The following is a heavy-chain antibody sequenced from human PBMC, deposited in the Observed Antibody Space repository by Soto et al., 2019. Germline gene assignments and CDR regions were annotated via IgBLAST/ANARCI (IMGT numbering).Heavy chain of an antibody. CDR3: ARFSYGDSSYYYYYGMDV. V-gene: IGHV3-48*03. CDR1: GFTFSSYA. CDR2: ISSSGSTI. J-gene: IGHJ6*02. D-gene: IGHD4-17*01. Sequence: GGSMRLSCAASGFTFSSYAMNWVRQAPGKGLEWVSYISSSGSTIYYADSVKGRFTISRDNAKNSLYLQMNSLRAEDTAVYYCARFSYGDSSYYYYYGMDVWGQGTTVTVSS.